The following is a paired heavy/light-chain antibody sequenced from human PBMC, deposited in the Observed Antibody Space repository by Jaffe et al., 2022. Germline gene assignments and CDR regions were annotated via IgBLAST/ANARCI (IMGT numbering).Heavy chain of an antibody. D-gene: IGHD3-3*01. J-gene: IGHJ5*02. CDR1: GGSISSSSYY. CDR2: IYYSGST. Sequence: QLQLQESGPGLVKPSETLSLTCTVSGGSISSSSYYWGWIRQPPGKGLEWIGSIYYSGSTYYNPSLKSRVTISVDTSKNQFSLKLSSVTAADTAVYYCARQEGFWSGYYISYNWFDPWGQGTLVTVSS. CDR3: ARQEGFWSGYYISYNWFDP. V-gene: IGHV4-39*01.
Light chain of an antibody. V-gene: IGKV3-20*01. CDR3: QQYGSSPT. CDR2: GAS. CDR1: QSVSSSY. J-gene: IGKJ1*01. Sequence: EIVLTQSPGTLSLSPGERATLSCRASQSVSSSYLAWYQQKPGQAPRLLIYGASSRATGIPDRFSGSGSGTDFTLTISRLEPEDFAVYYCQQYGSSPTFGQGTKVEIK.